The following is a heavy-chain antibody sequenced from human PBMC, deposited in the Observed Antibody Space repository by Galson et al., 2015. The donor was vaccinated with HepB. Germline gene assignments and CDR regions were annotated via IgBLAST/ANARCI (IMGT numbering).Heavy chain of an antibody. D-gene: IGHD2-2*02. V-gene: IGHV1-18*01. CDR1: GYSFTSYG. CDR2: INAYNGIT. Sequence: SVKVSCKASGYSFTSYGISWVRQAPGQGLEWMGWINAYNGITNYAQNLQGRVTMTTDTSTSTAYMELRSLRSDDTAMYYCAKDYRITDCSSTSCDTWFDPWGQGTLVTVSS. J-gene: IGHJ5*02. CDR3: AKDYRITDCSSTSCDTWFDP.